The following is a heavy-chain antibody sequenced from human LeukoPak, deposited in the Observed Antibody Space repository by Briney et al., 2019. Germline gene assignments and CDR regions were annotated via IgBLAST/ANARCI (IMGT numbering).Heavy chain of an antibody. D-gene: IGHD5-18*01. CDR1: GAPISSYY. J-gene: IGHJ3*02. Sequence: SETLSLTCTVSGAPISSYYWSWIRQPPGKGLEWMGYIFYSGSTNYNPSLKSRVTISLDTSKNHFSLKLSSVTAADTGVYYCARRTTITANGAFDIWGQGTTVTVSS. CDR2: IFYSGST. CDR3: ARRTTITANGAFDI. V-gene: IGHV4-59*01.